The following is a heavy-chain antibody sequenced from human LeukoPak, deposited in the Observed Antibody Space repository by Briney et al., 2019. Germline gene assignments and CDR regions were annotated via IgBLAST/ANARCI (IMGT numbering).Heavy chain of an antibody. Sequence: PGGSLRLSCAGSEFTFRSYSMHWVRQAPGKGLEWVSSISGSSSDIYYADSVKGRFTISRDNAKNSLYLQMNSLRAEDTAVYYCARIGSPSTVDTAIGDAFDIWGQGTMVTVSS. CDR1: EFTFRSYS. D-gene: IGHD5-18*01. CDR3: ARIGSPSTVDTAIGDAFDI. J-gene: IGHJ3*02. CDR2: ISGSSSDI. V-gene: IGHV3-21*01.